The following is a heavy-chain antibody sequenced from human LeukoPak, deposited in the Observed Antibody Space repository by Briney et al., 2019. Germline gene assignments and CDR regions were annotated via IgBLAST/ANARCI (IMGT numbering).Heavy chain of an antibody. Sequence: PGGSLRLSCAASGFTFSTYTMHWVRQAPGKGLEWVTLISYDGSNEYYADSVKGRFTISRDNAKNSLYLQMNSLRAEDTAVYYCARAENGGAFDYWGQGTLVTVSS. CDR1: GFTFSTYT. CDR2: ISYDGSNE. J-gene: IGHJ4*02. V-gene: IGHV3-30*04. CDR3: ARAENGGAFDY. D-gene: IGHD3-16*01.